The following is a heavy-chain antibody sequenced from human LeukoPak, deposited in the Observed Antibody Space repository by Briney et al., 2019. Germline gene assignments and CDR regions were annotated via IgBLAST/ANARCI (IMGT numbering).Heavy chain of an antibody. Sequence: SETLSLTCTVSGGSISSSSYYWGWLRQPPGKGLEWIGSIYYSGSTYYNPSLKSRVTISVDTSKNQFSLKLSSVTAADTAVYYCASAFYSGSYLHWGQGTLVTVSS. V-gene: IGHV4-39*01. J-gene: IGHJ4*02. CDR2: IYYSGST. CDR1: GGSISSSSYY. D-gene: IGHD1-26*01. CDR3: ASAFYSGSYLH.